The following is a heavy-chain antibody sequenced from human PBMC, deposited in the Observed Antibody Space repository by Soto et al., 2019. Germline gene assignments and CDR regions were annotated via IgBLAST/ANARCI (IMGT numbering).Heavy chain of an antibody. J-gene: IGHJ4*02. CDR2: ISGSGGST. V-gene: IGHV3-23*01. Sequence: EVQLLESGGGLVQPGGSLRLSCAASGFTFSSYAMSWVRQAPGKGLEWVSAISGSGGSTYYADSVKGRFTISRDNSKNTLYLQMNSLRADDTAVYYCAKEGVSARGNYSSSWYYFDYWGQRTLVTVSS. CDR1: GFTFSSYA. CDR3: AKEGVSARGNYSSSWYYFDY. D-gene: IGHD6-13*01.